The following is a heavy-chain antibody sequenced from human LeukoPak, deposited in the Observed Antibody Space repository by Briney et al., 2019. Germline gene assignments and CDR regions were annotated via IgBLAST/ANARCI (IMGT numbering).Heavy chain of an antibody. D-gene: IGHD3-22*01. J-gene: IGHJ4*02. CDR1: GFTFSSYS. CDR3: AREFSGYYDSSGYDY. V-gene: IGHV3-48*04. Sequence: GGSLRLSCAASGFTFSSYSMNWVRQAPGKGLEWVSYISSSSTIYYADSVKGRFTISRDNAKNSLYLQMNSLRAEDTVVYYCAREFSGYYDSSGYDYWGQGTLVTVSS. CDR2: ISSSSTI.